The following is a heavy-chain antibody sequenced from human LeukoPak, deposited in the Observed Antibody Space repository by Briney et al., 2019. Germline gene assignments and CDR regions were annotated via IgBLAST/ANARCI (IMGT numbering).Heavy chain of an antibody. CDR3: AKDPRDIVATIDGD. J-gene: IGHJ4*02. CDR1: GFTFSSYA. CDR2: ISGSGGST. D-gene: IGHD5-12*01. V-gene: IGHV3-23*01. Sequence: PGGSLRLSYAASGFTFSSYAMSWVRQAPGKGLEWVSAISGSGGSTYYADSVKGRFTISRDNSKNTLYLQMNSLRAEDTAVYYCAKDPRDIVATIDGDWGQGTLVTVSS.